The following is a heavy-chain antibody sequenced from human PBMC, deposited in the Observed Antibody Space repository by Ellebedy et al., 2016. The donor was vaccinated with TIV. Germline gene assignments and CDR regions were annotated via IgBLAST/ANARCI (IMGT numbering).Heavy chain of an antibody. J-gene: IGHJ4*02. CDR2: INANGVSI. CDR3: ASSRYHYYLGNTIFAY. Sequence: GESLKISCAASGFTFSSYAMSWVRQAPGQGLEWVSGINANGVSIAYADSVKGRFTLSRDNSKDTLFLQMNSLRAEDTAVYYCASSRYHYYLGNTIFAYWGQGALVTVSS. CDR1: GFTFSSYA. V-gene: IGHV3-23*01. D-gene: IGHD3-10*01.